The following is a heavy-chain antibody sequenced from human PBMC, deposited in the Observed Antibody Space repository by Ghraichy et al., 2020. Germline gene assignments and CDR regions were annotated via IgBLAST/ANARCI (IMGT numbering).Heavy chain of an antibody. D-gene: IGHD5-18*01. CDR2: TYYRSKWYN. CDR3: ARARHSYVALTRSFSYYGVDV. CDR1: GDSVSSNSAA. Sequence: SQTLSLTCAISGDSVSSNSAAWNWIRQSPSRGLEWLGRTYYRSKWYNDYAGSVKSRITVNSDTSKNQFSLQLNSVTPEDTAVYYCARARHSYVALTRSFSYYGVDVWGQGTTVTVSS. V-gene: IGHV6-1*01. J-gene: IGHJ6*02.